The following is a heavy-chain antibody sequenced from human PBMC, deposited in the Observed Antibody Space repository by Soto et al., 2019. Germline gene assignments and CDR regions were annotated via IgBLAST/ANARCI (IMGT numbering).Heavy chain of an antibody. Sequence: SETLSLTCTVSGGSISSGGYYWSWIRQHPGKGLEWIGYIYYSGSTYYNPSLKSRVTISVDTSKNQFSLKLSSVTAADTAVYYCAREGYCSSTSCQNSAYYYYGMDVWGQGTTVTVSS. CDR3: AREGYCSSTSCQNSAYYYYGMDV. CDR2: IYYSGST. CDR1: GGSISSGGYY. V-gene: IGHV4-31*03. J-gene: IGHJ6*02. D-gene: IGHD2-2*01.